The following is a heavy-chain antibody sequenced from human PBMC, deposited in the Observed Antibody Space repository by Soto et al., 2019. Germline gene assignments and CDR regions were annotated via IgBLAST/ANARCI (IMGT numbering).Heavy chain of an antibody. J-gene: IGHJ6*02. V-gene: IGHV4-34*01. CDR1: GGSFIGYY. Sequence: SETLSLTCAVYGGSFIGYYWSWIRQPPGKGLEWIGEINHSGSTNYNPSLKSRVTISVDTSKNQFSLKLSSVTAADTAVYYCARVTGRYYYGMDVWGQGTTVT. CDR2: INHSGST. CDR3: ARVTGRYYYGMDV.